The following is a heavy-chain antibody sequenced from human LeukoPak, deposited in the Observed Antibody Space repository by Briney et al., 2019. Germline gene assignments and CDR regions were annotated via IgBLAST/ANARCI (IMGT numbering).Heavy chain of an antibody. CDR3: AREGRPAAENTLYFYYGMDV. V-gene: IGHV4-59*01. Sequence: PSETLSLTCTVLGGSISGYYWNWIRQVPGKGLEWIGFLHHSGSTDYNPSLQSRVTISVDTSKNQLSLKLRSVTAADTAVYYCAREGRPAAENTLYFYYGMDVWGQGTAVTVSS. CDR2: LHHSGST. D-gene: IGHD6-13*01. CDR1: GGSISGYY. J-gene: IGHJ6*02.